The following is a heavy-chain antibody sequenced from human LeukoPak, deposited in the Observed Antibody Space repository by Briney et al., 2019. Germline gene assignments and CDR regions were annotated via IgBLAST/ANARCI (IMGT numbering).Heavy chain of an antibody. CDR2: IPYDGSNK. CDR1: GFTFSDYA. Sequence: GGSLRLSCAASGFTFSDYAMHWVRQAPGRGLGWVAVIPYDGSNKYYAESVKGRITISRDNSKNTLYLQMNSLRAEDTAVYYCARSSVAGTGDAWGKGTTVTVSS. J-gene: IGHJ6*04. V-gene: IGHV3-30*04. D-gene: IGHD6-19*01. CDR3: ARSSVAGTGDA.